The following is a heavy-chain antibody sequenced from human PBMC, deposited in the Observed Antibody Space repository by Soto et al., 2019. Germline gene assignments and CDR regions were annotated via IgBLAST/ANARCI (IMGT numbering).Heavy chain of an antibody. CDR3: AAAPQLELQNYYYYGMDV. Sequence: SETLSLTCTVSGGSISSGDYYWSWIHQPPGKGLEWIGYIYYSGSTYYNPSLKSRVTISVDTSKNQFSLKLSSVTAAATAVYYCAAAPQLELQNYYYYGMDVWGQGTTVTVS. CDR1: GGSISSGDYY. CDR2: IYYSGST. J-gene: IGHJ6*02. D-gene: IGHD1-7*01. V-gene: IGHV4-30-4*01.